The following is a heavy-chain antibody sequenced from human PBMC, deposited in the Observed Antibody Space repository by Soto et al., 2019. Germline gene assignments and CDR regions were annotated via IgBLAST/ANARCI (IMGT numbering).Heavy chain of an antibody. Sequence: QVQLVESGGGLVKPGGSLRVSCAASGFSFRDYFMSWMSQAPGKGLEWVAYIGPYGNSKYYADSVKGRFTISRDDATNSLYLHMNSLRAEDTAVYYCARDDYTYGVYWGQGTPVTVSS. J-gene: IGHJ4*02. CDR2: IGPYGNSK. CDR3: ARDDYTYGVY. CDR1: GFSFRDYF. V-gene: IGHV3-11*01. D-gene: IGHD2-2*02.